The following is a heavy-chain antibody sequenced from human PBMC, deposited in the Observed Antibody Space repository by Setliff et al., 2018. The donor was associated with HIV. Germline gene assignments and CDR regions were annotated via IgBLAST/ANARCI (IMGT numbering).Heavy chain of an antibody. CDR2: ITTYNGGT. CDR3: ARDVDYTDAFDI. D-gene: IGHD4-4*01. J-gene: IGHJ3*02. Sequence: ASVKVSCKASGYSFTSYGLSWVRQAPGQGLEWMGSITTYNGGTNYAQKPQGRVTMTTDTSTSTAYMELRSLRSDDTAVYYCARDVDYTDAFDIWGQGTMVTVSS. V-gene: IGHV1-18*01. CDR1: GYSFTSYG.